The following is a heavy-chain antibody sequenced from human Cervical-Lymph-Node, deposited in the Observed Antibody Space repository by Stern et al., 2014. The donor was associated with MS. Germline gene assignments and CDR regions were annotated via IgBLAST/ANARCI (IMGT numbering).Heavy chain of an antibody. V-gene: IGHV4-61*02. CDR1: GGSISSGSYY. CDR2: IYTSGST. D-gene: IGHD4/OR15-4a*01. CDR3: ATNALGYYGMDV. Sequence: VQLLELGPGLVKPSQTLSLTCTVSGGSISSGSYYWSWIRQPAGKGLEWIGRIYTSGSTNYNPSLKSRVTISVDTSTNQFSLKLSSVTAADTAVYYCATNALGYYGMDVWGQGTTVTVSS. J-gene: IGHJ6*02.